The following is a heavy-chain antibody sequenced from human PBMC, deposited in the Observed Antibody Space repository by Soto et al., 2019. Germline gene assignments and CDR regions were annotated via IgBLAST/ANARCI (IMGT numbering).Heavy chain of an antibody. J-gene: IGHJ2*01. D-gene: IGHD4-17*01. CDR3: AKDRLTTALAVGCFDL. CDR2: ISGSGGST. Sequence: EVQLLESGGGLVQPGGSLRLSCAASGFTFSSYAMSWVRQAPGKGLEWVSAISGSGGSTYYADSVKGRFTISRDNSKNTLNLQMNRFIPEDTAVYYCAKDRLTTALAVGCFDLWGRGTLVTVSS. CDR1: GFTFSSYA. V-gene: IGHV3-23*01.